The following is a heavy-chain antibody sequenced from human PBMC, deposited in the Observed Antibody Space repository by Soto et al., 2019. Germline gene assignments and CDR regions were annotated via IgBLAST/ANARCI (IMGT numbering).Heavy chain of an antibody. CDR3: ARVVVVAAYGMDV. J-gene: IGHJ6*02. D-gene: IGHD2-15*01. CDR1: GFTVSSNY. V-gene: IGHV3-53*01. CDR2: IYSGGST. Sequence: VQLVESGGGLIQPGGSLRLSCAASGFTVSSNYMSWVRQAPGKGLEWVSVIYSGGSTYYADSVKGRFTISRDNSKNTLYLQMNSLRAEDTAVYYCARVVVVAAYGMDVWGQGTTVTVSS.